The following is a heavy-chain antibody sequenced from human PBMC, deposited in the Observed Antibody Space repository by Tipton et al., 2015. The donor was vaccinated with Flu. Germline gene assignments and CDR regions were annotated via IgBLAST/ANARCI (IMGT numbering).Heavy chain of an antibody. Sequence: SLRLSCAASGFTFDDYAMHWVRQVPGRGLEWVSSISWNSDAFGYADSVKGRFTISRDNAKKSLYLQMNNLKTEDTALYHCVKGVVVAAGGPNWFDPWGQGTLVTVSS. J-gene: IGHJ5*02. CDR2: ISWNSDAF. D-gene: IGHD2-15*01. CDR3: VKGVVVAAGGPNWFDP. CDR1: GFTFDDYA. V-gene: IGHV3-9*01.